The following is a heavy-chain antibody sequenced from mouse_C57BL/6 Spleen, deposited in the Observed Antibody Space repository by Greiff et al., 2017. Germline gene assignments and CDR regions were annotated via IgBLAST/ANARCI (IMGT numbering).Heavy chain of an antibody. CDR2: IDPSDSYT. J-gene: IGHJ4*01. Sequence: QVQLQQPGAELVMPGASVKLSCKASGYTFTSYWMHWVKQRPGQGLEWIGEIDPSDSYTNYNQKFKGKSTLTVDKSSSTAYMQLSSLTSEDSAVYCCARTEVGRGAMDYWGQGTSVTVSS. V-gene: IGHV1-69*01. CDR1: GYTFTSYW. D-gene: IGHD1-3*01. CDR3: ARTEVGRGAMDY.